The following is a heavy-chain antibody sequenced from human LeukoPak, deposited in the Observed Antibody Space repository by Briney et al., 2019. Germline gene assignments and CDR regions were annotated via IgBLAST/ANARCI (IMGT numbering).Heavy chain of an antibody. D-gene: IGHD1-26*01. Sequence: GGSLRLSCAASGFTFSSYGMSWVRQAPGKGLEWVANIKKDGSERYYVASVKGRFTISRDNAENSLFLQMNSLRAEDTAVYYCARCRLVGVLTPFDYWGQGTLVTVSS. J-gene: IGHJ4*02. CDR3: ARCRLVGVLTPFDY. V-gene: IGHV3-7*01. CDR2: IKKDGSER. CDR1: GFTFSSYG.